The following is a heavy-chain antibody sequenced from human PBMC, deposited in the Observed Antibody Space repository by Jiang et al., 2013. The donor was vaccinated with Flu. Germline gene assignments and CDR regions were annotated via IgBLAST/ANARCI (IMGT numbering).Heavy chain of an antibody. CDR2: MNPNSGNT. J-gene: IGHJ4*02. CDR3: ARGPLFCSSTSCYTDQFDY. V-gene: IGHV1-8*01. Sequence: NWVRQATGQGLEWMGWMNPNSGNTGYAQKFQGRVTMTRNTSISTAYMELSSLRSEDTAVYYCARGPLFCSSTSCYTDQFDYWGQGTLVTVSS. D-gene: IGHD2-2*02.